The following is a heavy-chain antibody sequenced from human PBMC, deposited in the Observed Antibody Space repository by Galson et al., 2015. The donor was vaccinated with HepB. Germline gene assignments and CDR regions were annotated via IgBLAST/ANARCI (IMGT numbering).Heavy chain of an antibody. CDR2: INASNGNT. J-gene: IGHJ4*02. CDR3: AREDGITNVDY. V-gene: IGHV1-3*01. Sequence: SVKVSCKASGYTFTRYAMHWVRQAPGQRLEWMGWINASNGNTKYSQKFQGRVTITRDTSASTAYMELSSLRSEDTAVYYCAREDGITNVDYWGQGTLVTVSS. D-gene: IGHD1-20*01. CDR1: GYTFTRYA.